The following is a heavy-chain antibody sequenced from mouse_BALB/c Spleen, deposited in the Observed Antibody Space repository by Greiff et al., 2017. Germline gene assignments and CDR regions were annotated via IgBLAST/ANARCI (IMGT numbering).Heavy chain of an antibody. V-gene: IGHV1-5*01. Sequence: VQLQQSGTVLTRPGASVKMSCKASGYSFTSYWMHWVKQRPGQGLEWIGAIYPGNSDTSYNQKFKGKAKLTAVTSASTAYMELSSLTNEDSAVYYCTRPAATSYYAMDYWGQGTTLTVSS. CDR3: TRPAATSYYAMDY. CDR2: IYPGNSDT. D-gene: IGHD1-2*01. J-gene: IGHJ4*01. CDR1: GYSFTSYW.